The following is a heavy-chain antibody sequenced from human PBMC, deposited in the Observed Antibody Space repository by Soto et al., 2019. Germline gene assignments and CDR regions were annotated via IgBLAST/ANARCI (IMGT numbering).Heavy chain of an antibody. CDR2: INPNSGGT. Sequence: ASVKVSCKASGYTFTGYYMHWVRQAPGQGLEWMGWINPNSGGTNSAQNVQGRVTRTRDTSISTAYMELSRLSSDDTVVYYCARALDGPFDYWGQGTLVTVSS. V-gene: IGHV1-2*01. CDR1: GYTFTGYY. D-gene: IGHD3-9*01. J-gene: IGHJ4*02. CDR3: ARALDGPFDY.